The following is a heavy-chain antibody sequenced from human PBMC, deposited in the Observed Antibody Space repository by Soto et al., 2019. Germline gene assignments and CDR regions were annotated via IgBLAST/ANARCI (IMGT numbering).Heavy chain of an antibody. CDR3: ARQLGLRGYYYGMDV. Sequence: SETLSLTCTVSGGSISSSSYYWGWIRQPPGKGLEWIGSIYYSGSTYYNPSLKSRVTISVDTSKNQFSLKLSSVTAADTAVYYCARQLGLRGYYYGMDVRCQGTTVTVSS. CDR1: GGSISSSSYY. D-gene: IGHD7-27*01. CDR2: IYYSGST. J-gene: IGHJ6*02. V-gene: IGHV4-39*01.